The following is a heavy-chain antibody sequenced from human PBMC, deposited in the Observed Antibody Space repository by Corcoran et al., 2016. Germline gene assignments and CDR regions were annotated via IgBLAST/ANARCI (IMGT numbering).Heavy chain of an antibody. V-gene: IGHV4-39*07. J-gene: IGHJ4*02. CDR1: GGSISSSSYY. D-gene: IGHD3-22*01. Sequence: QLQLQESGPGLVKPSETLSLTCTVSGGSISSSSYYWGWIRQPPGKGLEWIGSIYYSGSTYYNPSLKSRVTISVDTSKNQFSLKLSPVTAADTAVYYCAGSYYYDSSGPYYFDYWGQGTLVTVSS. CDR2: IYYSGST. CDR3: AGSYYYDSSGPYYFDY.